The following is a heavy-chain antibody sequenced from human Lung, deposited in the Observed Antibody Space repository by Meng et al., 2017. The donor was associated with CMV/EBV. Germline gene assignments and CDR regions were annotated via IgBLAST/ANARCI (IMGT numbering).Heavy chain of an antibody. J-gene: IGHJ4*02. CDR1: GGTFSNYA. D-gene: IGHD3-10*01. CDR3: ARASYYGSGSYYHFDS. CDR2: IIPLYATA. Sequence: SVXVSXXASGGTFSNYAVSWVRQAPGEGLEWMGGIIPLYATANYAQRFQGRVTITTDESTSTAYMEVSSLRSEDTAVYYCARASYYGSGSYYHFDSWGQGTPVXVSS. V-gene: IGHV1-69*05.